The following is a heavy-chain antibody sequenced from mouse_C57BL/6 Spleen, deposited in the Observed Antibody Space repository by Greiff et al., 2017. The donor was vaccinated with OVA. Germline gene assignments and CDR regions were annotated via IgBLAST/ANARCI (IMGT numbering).Heavy chain of an antibody. CDR1: GYTFTSYW. Sequence: QVQLQQPGTELVKPGASVKLSCKASGYTFTSYWMHWVKQRPGQGLEWIGNINPSNGGTNYNEKFKSKATLTVDKSSSTAYMQLSSLTSEDSAVYYCARGGDLLWLRRGGYYFDYWGQGTTLTVSS. CDR2: INPSNGGT. V-gene: IGHV1-53*01. J-gene: IGHJ2*01. D-gene: IGHD2-2*01. CDR3: ARGGDLLWLRRGGYYFDY.